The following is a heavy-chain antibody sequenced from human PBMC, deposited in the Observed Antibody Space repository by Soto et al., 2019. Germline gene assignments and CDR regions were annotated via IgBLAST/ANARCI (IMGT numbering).Heavy chain of an antibody. D-gene: IGHD2-2*01. CDR2: IKGKTDGGTT. V-gene: IGHV3-15*01. CDR3: TTDGVVVPAAYGY. J-gene: IGHJ4*02. Sequence: EVQLVESGGGLVKPGGSLRLSCAASGFTFSNAWMSWVRQAPGKGLEWVGRIKGKTDGGTTDYAAPVKGRFTISRDDSKNTLYLQINSLKTEDTAVFYCTTDGVVVPAAYGYWGQGTLVTVSS. CDR1: GFTFSNAW.